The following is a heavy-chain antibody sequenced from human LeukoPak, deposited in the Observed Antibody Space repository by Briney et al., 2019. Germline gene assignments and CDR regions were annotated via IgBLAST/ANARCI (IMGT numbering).Heavy chain of an antibody. Sequence: SETLSVTCTASGGSISSDCWSWIRQPPGKGLEWIGYIYYSGSTNYNPSLKSRVTISVDTSKNQFSLKLSSVTAADTAVYYCARDRGYCSGGSCYRWFDPWGQGTLVTVSS. D-gene: IGHD2-15*01. CDR1: GGSISSDC. CDR2: IYYSGST. CDR3: ARDRGYCSGGSCYRWFDP. V-gene: IGHV4-59*01. J-gene: IGHJ5*02.